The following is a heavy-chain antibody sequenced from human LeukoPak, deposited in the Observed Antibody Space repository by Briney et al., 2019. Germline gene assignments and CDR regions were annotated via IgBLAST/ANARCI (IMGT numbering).Heavy chain of an antibody. CDR2: IYYSGST. J-gene: IGHJ4*02. V-gene: IGHV4-59*01. Sequence: SETLSLTCTVSGGSISSYYWSWIRQPPGKGLEWIGYIYYSGSTNYNPSLKSRVTISVDTSKNQFSLKLSSVTAADTAVYYCARVAEAALYFDYWGQGTLVTVSS. CDR1: GGSISSYY. D-gene: IGHD6-13*01. CDR3: ARVAEAALYFDY.